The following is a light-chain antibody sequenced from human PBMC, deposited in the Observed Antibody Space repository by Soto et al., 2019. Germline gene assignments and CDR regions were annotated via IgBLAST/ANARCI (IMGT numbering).Light chain of an antibody. CDR3: QQSYSTPPFT. J-gene: IGKJ3*01. Sequence: DIQMTQSPSSLSASVGDRVTITCRASQSISSYLNWYQQKPGKAPKLLIYAASSLQSGVPSRFSGSGSGTDLTLTISSLQPEDFATYDCQQSYSTPPFTFGPGTKVDIK. CDR2: AAS. V-gene: IGKV1-39*01. CDR1: QSISSY.